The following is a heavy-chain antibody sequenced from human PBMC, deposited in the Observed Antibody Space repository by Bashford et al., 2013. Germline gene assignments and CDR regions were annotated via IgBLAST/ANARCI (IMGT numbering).Heavy chain of an antibody. D-gene: IGHD6-19*01. V-gene: IGHV1-24*01. Sequence: ASVKVSCKVSRNILSEVFMHWVRQAPGKGLEWMGGFDPEEGETMYAQKFQGRVTMTEDTSIDTAYVELRSLTSEDTAVYYCAIFGWTWGHGMDVWGQGTTVTVSS. CDR3: AIFGWTWGHGMDV. CDR2: FDPEEGET. CDR1: RNILSEVF. J-gene: IGHJ6*02.